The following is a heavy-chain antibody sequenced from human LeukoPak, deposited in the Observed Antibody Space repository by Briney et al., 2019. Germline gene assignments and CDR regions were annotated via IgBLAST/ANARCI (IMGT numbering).Heavy chain of an antibody. Sequence: PSETLSLTCTVSGGSISSYYWSWIRQPPGKGLEWIGYIYYSGSTNHNPSLKSRVTISVDTSKNQFSLKLSSVTAADTAVYYCARGTMVRGVIGYFDYWGQGTLVTVSS. V-gene: IGHV4-59*01. J-gene: IGHJ4*02. CDR1: GGSISSYY. CDR3: ARGTMVRGVIGYFDY. CDR2: IYYSGST. D-gene: IGHD3-10*01.